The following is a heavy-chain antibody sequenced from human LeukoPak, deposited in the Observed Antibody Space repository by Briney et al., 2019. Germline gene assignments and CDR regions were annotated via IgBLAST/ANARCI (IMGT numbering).Heavy chain of an antibody. V-gene: IGHV4-59*01. CDR3: ARLFDGIIDY. J-gene: IGHJ4*02. CDR1: GFTFSNAW. D-gene: IGHD1-14*01. Sequence: PGGSLRLSCAASGFTFSNAWMSWVRQAPGKGLEWVGYIYYSGSTNYNPSLKSRVTISVDTSKNQFSLKLSSVTAADTAVYYCARLFDGIIDYWGQGTLVTVSS. CDR2: IYYSGST.